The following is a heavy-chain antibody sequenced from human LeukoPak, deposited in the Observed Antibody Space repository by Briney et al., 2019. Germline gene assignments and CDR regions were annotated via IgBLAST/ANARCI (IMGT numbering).Heavy chain of an antibody. D-gene: IGHD3-22*01. CDR2: ISNDGSVK. CDR3: ARDHGWIVVVKGDFDY. J-gene: IGHJ4*02. Sequence: PGGSLRLSCAASGFTFNTYAMHWVRQAPGKGLEWLSVISNDGSVKYYADSVKGRFTISRDNSKNTLYLQMNSLRAEDTAVHYCARDHGWIVVVKGDFDYWGQGTLVTVSS. V-gene: IGHV3-30-3*01. CDR1: GFTFNTYA.